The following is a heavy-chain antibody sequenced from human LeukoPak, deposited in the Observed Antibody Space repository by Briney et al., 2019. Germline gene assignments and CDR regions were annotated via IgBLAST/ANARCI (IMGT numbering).Heavy chain of an antibody. Sequence: PGGSLRLSCAASGFTFSSYGMHWVRQAPGKGLEWVAVIWYDGSNKYYADSVKGRFTISRDNSKNTLYLQMNSLRAEDTAVYYCARERRGIVGATFDYWGQGTLVTVSS. CDR2: IWYDGSNK. CDR3: ARERRGIVGATFDY. V-gene: IGHV3-33*01. J-gene: IGHJ4*02. D-gene: IGHD1-26*01. CDR1: GFTFSSYG.